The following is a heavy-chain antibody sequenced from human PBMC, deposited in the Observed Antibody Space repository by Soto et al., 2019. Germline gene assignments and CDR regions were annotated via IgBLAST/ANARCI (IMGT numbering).Heavy chain of an antibody. CDR1: GGSISSSSYY. CDR2: IYYGGST. CDR3: ARPHYYGSGSSNSRHYYYYMDV. J-gene: IGHJ6*03. D-gene: IGHD3-10*01. V-gene: IGHV4-39*01. Sequence: SETLSLTCTVSGGSISSSSYYWGWIRQPPGKGLEWIGSIYYGGSTYYNPSLKSRVTISVDTSKNQFSLKLSSVTAADTAVYYCARPHYYGSGSSNSRHYYYYMDVWGKGTTVTVSS.